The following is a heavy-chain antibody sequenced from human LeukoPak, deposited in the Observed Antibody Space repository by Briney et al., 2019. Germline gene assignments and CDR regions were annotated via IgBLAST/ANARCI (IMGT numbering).Heavy chain of an antibody. CDR2: IYPGDSDT. V-gene: IGHV5-51*01. CDR3: ARQKAYCGGDCPFDY. Sequence: GASLKISCKGSGYIFTSYWIGWGRQLPGRGLEWMGIIYPGDSDTRCSPSFQGQVTISADKSISTAYLQWSSLKASDTAMYYCARQKAYCGGDCPFDYWGQGTLVTVSS. D-gene: IGHD2-21*02. J-gene: IGHJ4*02. CDR1: GYIFTSYW.